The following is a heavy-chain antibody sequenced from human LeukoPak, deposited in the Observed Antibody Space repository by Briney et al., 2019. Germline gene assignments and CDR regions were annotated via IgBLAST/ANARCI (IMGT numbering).Heavy chain of an antibody. J-gene: IGHJ6*03. Sequence: ASVKVSCKASGYTFTGYYMHWVRQAPGQGLEWMGWINPNSGVTNYAQKFQGRVTMTRDTSISTAYMELSRLRSDDTAVYYCARDRGGERLGPYYYYYMDVWGKGTTVTVSS. V-gene: IGHV1-2*02. CDR3: ARDRGGERLGPYYYYYMDV. CDR2: INPNSGVT. CDR1: GYTFTGYY. D-gene: IGHD2-15*01.